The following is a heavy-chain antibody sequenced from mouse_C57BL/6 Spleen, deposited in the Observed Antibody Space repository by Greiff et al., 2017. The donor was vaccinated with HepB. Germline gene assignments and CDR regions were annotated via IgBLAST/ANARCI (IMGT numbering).Heavy chain of an antibody. D-gene: IGHD1-1*01. CDR1: GYTFTSYW. CDR2: IYPSDSET. J-gene: IGHJ1*03. V-gene: IGHV1-61*01. Sequence: QVQLKQPGAELVRPGSSVKLSCKASGYTFTSYWMDWVKQRPGQGLEWIGNIYPSDSETHYNQKFKDKATLTVDKSSSTAYMQLSSLTSEDSAVYYCARRVGTVRGYFDVWGTGTTVTVSS. CDR3: ARRVGTVRGYFDV.